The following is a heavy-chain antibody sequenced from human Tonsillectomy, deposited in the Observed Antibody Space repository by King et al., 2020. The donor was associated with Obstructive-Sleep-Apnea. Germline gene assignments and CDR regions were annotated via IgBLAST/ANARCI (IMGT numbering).Heavy chain of an antibody. CDR1: GFSFSSYG. CDR3: AKPPSWNSLSGLDY. J-gene: IGHJ4*02. D-gene: IGHD1-7*01. CDR2: LSFDGDNK. V-gene: IGHV3-30*18. Sequence: VQLVESGGGVVQPGRSLRLSCAASGFSFSSYGMHWVRQAPGKGLEWVAVLSFDGDNKYYVDSVKGRFTISRDNSKNTLYLQMNSLRAEDTAVYYCAKPPSWNSLSGLDYWGQGTLVTVSS.